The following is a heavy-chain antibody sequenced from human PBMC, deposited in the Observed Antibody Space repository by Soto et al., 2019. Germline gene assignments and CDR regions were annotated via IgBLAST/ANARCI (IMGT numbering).Heavy chain of an antibody. CDR3: ARCSYYYYGMDV. CDR2: IYPGDSDT. J-gene: IGHJ6*02. Sequence: GESLKISCKGSGYSFIGYWIGWVRQVPGKGLEWMGVIYPGDSDTRYSPSFQGQATISADKSISTAYLQWSSLKASDTAMYYCARCSYYYYGMDVWGQGTTVTVSS. D-gene: IGHD2-15*01. V-gene: IGHV5-51*01. CDR1: GYSFIGYW.